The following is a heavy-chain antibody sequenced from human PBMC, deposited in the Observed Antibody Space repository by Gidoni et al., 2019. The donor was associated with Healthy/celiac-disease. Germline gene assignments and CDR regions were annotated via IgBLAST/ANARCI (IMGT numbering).Heavy chain of an antibody. V-gene: IGHV4-59*08. CDR1: GGSPSRYS. CDR3: AGSFIDYYDSSGREGFDY. J-gene: IGHJ4*02. D-gene: IGHD3-22*01. CDR2: IYYSGST. Sequence: QVQLQESGPGLVKPSETLSLTCTVSGGSPSRYSWSWIRQPPGKGLEWIGYIYYSGSTNYNPSRKSRVTISVDTSKNQFSLKLSSVTAADTAVYYCAGSFIDYYDSSGREGFDYWGQGTLVTVSS.